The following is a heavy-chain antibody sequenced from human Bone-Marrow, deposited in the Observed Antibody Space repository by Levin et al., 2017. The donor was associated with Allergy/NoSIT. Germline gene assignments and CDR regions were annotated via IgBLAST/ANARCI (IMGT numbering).Heavy chain of an antibody. D-gene: IGHD6-13*01. CDR3: ARECYSSSWYGAIVNWFDP. J-gene: IGHJ5*02. CDR2: INPNSGGT. V-gene: IGHV1-2*04. Sequence: VASVKVSCKASGYTFTGYYMHWVRQAPGQGLEWMGWINPNSGGTNYAQKFQGWVTMTRDTSISTAYMELSRLRSDDTAVYYCARECYSSSWYGAIVNWFDPWGQGTLVTVSS. CDR1: GYTFTGYY.